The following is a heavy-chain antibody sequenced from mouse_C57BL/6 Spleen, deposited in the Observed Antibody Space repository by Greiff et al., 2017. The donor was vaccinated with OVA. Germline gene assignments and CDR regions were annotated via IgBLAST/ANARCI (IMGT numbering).Heavy chain of an antibody. J-gene: IGHJ4*01. CDR1: GYTFTDHT. D-gene: IGHD1-1*01. Sequence: VQLQQSDAELVKPGASVKISCKVSGYTFTDHTIHWMKQRPEQGLEWIGYIYPRDGSTKYNEKFKGKATLTADKSSNTAYMQLNSLTSEDSAVYICARAPGSSYHYYAMDYWGQGTSVTVSS. CDR2: IYPRDGST. CDR3: ARAPGSSYHYYAMDY. V-gene: IGHV1-78*01.